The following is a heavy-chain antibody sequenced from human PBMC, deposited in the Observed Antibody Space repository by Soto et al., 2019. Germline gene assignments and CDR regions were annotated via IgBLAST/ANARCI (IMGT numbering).Heavy chain of an antibody. J-gene: IGHJ4*02. Sequence: QVQLVQSGAEVKKPGASVKVSCKASGYTFTSYDINWVRQATGQGLEWVGWMTPNSGNTGFAQKFQGRVTMTRDTSISTAYMELSSLRSEDTAIYYCARTYYGSGTFDSWGQGTLVTVSS. V-gene: IGHV1-8*01. CDR1: GYTFTSYD. CDR3: ARTYYGSGTFDS. D-gene: IGHD3-10*01. CDR2: MTPNSGNT.